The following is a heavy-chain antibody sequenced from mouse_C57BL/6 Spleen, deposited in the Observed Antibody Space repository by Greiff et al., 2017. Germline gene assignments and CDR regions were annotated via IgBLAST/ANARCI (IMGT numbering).Heavy chain of an antibody. Sequence: VQLQQSGPELVKPGASVKISCKASGYAFSSSWMNWVKQRPGKGLEWIGRIYPGDGDTNYNGKFKGKATLTADKSSSTAYMQLSSLTSEDSAVYFCARYSSGYWYFDVWGTGTTVTVSS. D-gene: IGHD3-2*02. CDR2: IYPGDGDT. J-gene: IGHJ1*03. V-gene: IGHV1-82*01. CDR3: ARYSSGYWYFDV. CDR1: GYAFSSSW.